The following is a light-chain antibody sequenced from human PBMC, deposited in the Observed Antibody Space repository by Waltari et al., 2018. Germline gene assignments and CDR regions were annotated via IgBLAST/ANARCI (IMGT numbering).Light chain of an antibody. CDR3: NSYTRSAVYV. CDR1: SSDVGAYNY. CDR2: EVT. Sequence: QSALTQPASVSGSPGQSITVSCTGTSSDVGAYNYVSWYQHHAGKAPKLIISEVTNRPSGVSDRFSCSKSGNTASLTISVLQAEDEADYYCNSYTRSAVYVFGTGTTVTVL. J-gene: IGLJ1*01. V-gene: IGLV2-14*01.